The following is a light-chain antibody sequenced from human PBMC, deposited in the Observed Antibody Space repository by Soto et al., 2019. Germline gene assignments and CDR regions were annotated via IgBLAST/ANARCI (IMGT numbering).Light chain of an antibody. CDR3: SSYTSSSTYV. Sequence: QSVLTQPPSASGTPGQRVTISCSGSSSNIGGRTVNWYQQLPGTAPKLLIYNNNQRPSGVPDRFSGSKSGTSASLAITGLQSEDEADYYCSSYTSSSTYVFGTGTKVTVL. CDR2: NNN. V-gene: IGLV1-44*01. CDR1: SSNIGGRT. J-gene: IGLJ1*01.